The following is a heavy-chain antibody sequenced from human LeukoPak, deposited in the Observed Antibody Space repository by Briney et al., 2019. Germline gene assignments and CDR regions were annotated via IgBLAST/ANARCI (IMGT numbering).Heavy chain of an antibody. J-gene: IGHJ4*02. V-gene: IGHV4-59*08. D-gene: IGHD1-1*01. CDR3: AIHYWSDLFDY. Sequence: LSETPSLTCSVSGASIRSYYWSWMRDPPGKGLEWIGYISNSGSSNYNPSLKSRVTISVYTSKNQFSLNLNSMTAADTAVYFCAIHYWSDLFDYGGQGTLVTVSS. CDR1: GASIRSYY. CDR2: ISNSGSS.